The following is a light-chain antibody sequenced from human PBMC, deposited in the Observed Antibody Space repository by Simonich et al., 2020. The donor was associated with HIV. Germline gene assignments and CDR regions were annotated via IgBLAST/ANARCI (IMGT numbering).Light chain of an antibody. V-gene: IGKV3-15*01. J-gene: IGKJ1*01. Sequence: EIVMTHSPATLSVSPGDRAPLSCRSSQSVTTNLAWYQQKPGQVPRLLIYGASTRATGIPARFSGSGSGTEFTLTISSMQSEDFALYYCQQYNNWPRTFGQGTKVEIK. CDR3: QQYNNWPRT. CDR1: QSVTTN. CDR2: GAS.